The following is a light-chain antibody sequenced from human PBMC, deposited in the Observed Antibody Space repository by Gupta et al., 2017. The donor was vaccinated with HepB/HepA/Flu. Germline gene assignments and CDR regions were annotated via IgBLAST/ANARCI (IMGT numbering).Light chain of an antibody. CDR1: QDINSY. CDR2: TAS. Sequence: DIQLTQSPSFLSASVGDRVTITCRASQDINSYLIWYQQKPGKAPNLLIYTASTLQGGVPSRFSGSGSGTEFTLTISSLQPEDFATYYCQHVNSSPITFGQGTPLDIK. V-gene: IGKV1-9*01. J-gene: IGKJ5*01. CDR3: QHVNSSPIT.